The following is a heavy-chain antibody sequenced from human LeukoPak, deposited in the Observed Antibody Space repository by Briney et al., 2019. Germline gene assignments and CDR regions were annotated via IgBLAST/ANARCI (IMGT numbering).Heavy chain of an antibody. J-gene: IGHJ3*02. Sequence: PGGSLRLSCAASGFTFSSYAMSWVRQAPGKGLEWVSALDIGGSSTYYADSVKGRFTISRDNSKSTLYLQMNSLRAEDTALYYCAKDRLTIDAFDIWGQGTMVTVSS. D-gene: IGHD4/OR15-4a*01. V-gene: IGHV3-23*05. CDR3: AKDRLTIDAFDI. CDR2: LDIGGSST. CDR1: GFTFSSYA.